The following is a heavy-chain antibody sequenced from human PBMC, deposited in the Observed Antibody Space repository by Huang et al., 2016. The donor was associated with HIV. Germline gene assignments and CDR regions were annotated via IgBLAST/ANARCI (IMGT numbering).Heavy chain of an antibody. CDR2: SRTNTGNP. D-gene: IGHD3-10*01. Sequence: QVQLVQSGSELKKPGASVKVSCKASGYSFTHFGLNWVRQAPGQGLEWMGWSRTNTGNPNYAQGFTGRCVFSLNISVTTAYLEINSLKAEDTAVYYCARDSPYGSGRYCPLDFWGQGTLVTVSS. V-gene: IGHV7-4-1*02. CDR3: ARDSPYGSGRYCPLDF. J-gene: IGHJ4*02. CDR1: GYSFTHFG.